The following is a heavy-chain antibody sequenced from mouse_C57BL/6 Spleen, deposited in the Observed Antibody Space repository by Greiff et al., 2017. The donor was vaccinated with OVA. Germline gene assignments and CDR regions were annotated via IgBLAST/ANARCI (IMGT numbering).Heavy chain of an antibody. V-gene: IGHV1-15*01. CDR2: IDPETGGT. D-gene: IGHD1-1*01. J-gene: IGHJ3*01. Sequence: QVHVKQSGAELVRPGASVTLSCKASGYTFTDYEMHWVKQTPVHGLEWIGAIDPETGGTAYNQKFKGKAILTADKSSSTAYMELRSLTSEDSAVYYCTRGDYGSSLAYWGQGTLVTVSA. CDR1: GYTFTDYE. CDR3: TRGDYGSSLAY.